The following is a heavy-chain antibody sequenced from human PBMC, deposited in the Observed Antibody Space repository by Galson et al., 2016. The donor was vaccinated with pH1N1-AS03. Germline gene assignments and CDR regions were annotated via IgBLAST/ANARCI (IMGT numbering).Heavy chain of an antibody. CDR1: GFVFSTSA. J-gene: IGHJ4*02. CDR2: IRYDESIK. D-gene: IGHD3-3*01. Sequence: SLRLSCAASGFVFSTSAIHWVRQSPGKGLEWVAFIRYDESIKNYGDSVKGRFTISRDNSKNTVDLEMNSLRPEDSAVYYCVKGGGSFHGFLEYYFDSWGQGSLVTVSS. V-gene: IGHV3-30*02. CDR3: VKGGGSFHGFLEYYFDS.